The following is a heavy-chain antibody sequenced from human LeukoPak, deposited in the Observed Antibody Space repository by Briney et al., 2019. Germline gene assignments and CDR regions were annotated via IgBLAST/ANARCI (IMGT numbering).Heavy chain of an antibody. CDR2: IYTSGST. Sequence: SETLSLTCTVSGGSISSYYWSWIRQPAGKGLEWIGRIYTSGSTNYNPSLKSRVTMSVDTSKNQFSLKLSSVTAADTAVYSCARSIVVPAASFYMDVWGKGTTVTVSS. V-gene: IGHV4-4*07. J-gene: IGHJ6*03. D-gene: IGHD2-2*01. CDR3: ARSIVVPAASFYMDV. CDR1: GGSISSYY.